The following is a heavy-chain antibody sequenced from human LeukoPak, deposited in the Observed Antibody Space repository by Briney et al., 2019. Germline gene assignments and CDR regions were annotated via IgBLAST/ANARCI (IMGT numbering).Heavy chain of an antibody. Sequence: GRSLRLSCAASGFTFSSYAMHWVRQAPGKGLEWVAVISYDGSNKYYADSVKGRFTISRDSSKNTLYLQMNSLRAEDTAVYYCARDPQGPWGQGTLVTVSS. J-gene: IGHJ4*02. CDR3: ARDPQGP. CDR1: GFTFSSYA. V-gene: IGHV3-30-3*01. CDR2: ISYDGSNK.